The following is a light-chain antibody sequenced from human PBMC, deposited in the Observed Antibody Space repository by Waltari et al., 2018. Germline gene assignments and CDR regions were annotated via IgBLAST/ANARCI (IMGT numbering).Light chain of an antibody. CDR3: QQSYNTPFT. V-gene: IGKV1-39*01. Sequence: DIQMTQSPSSLSASVGDRVTITCRASQTITTYLHWYQQKPGKAPTLLIYSTSTVQSGGPSRFSGSGSGTDFTLTITTLQPEDSATYYCQQSYNTPFTFGPGTKVRIK. CDR1: QTITTY. CDR2: STS. J-gene: IGKJ3*01.